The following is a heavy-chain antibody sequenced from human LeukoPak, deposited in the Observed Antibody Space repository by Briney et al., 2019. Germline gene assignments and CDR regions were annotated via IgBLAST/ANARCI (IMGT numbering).Heavy chain of an antibody. Sequence: GGSLRLSCVVSGFTFSNYALSWVRQAPGKGLEWVSAISGSGGSTYYADSVKGRFTISRDNSKNTLYLQMNSLRAEDTAVYYCAKDRYYLDYWGQGTLVTVSS. CDR2: ISGSGGST. CDR3: AKDRYYLDY. J-gene: IGHJ4*02. CDR1: GFTFSNYA. V-gene: IGHV3-23*01.